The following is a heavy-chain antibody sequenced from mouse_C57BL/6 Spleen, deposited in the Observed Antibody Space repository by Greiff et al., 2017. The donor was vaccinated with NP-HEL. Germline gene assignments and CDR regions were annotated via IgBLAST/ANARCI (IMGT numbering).Heavy chain of an antibody. Sequence: QVQLQQPGAELVRPGSSVKLSCKASGYTFTSYWMDWVKQRPGQGLEWIGNIYPSDSETHYNQKFKDKATLTVDKSSSTAYMQLSSLTSEDSAVYYGARGRDLLYDYWGQGTTLTVSS. CDR1: GYTFTSYW. D-gene: IGHD2-1*01. V-gene: IGHV1-61*01. CDR2: IYPSDSET. J-gene: IGHJ2*01. CDR3: ARGRDLLYDY.